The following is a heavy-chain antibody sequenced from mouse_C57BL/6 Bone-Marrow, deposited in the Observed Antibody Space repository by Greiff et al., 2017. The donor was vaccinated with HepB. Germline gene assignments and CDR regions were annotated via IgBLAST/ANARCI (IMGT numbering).Heavy chain of an antibody. CDR3: ASTTERDYYAMDY. V-gene: IGHV1-7*01. CDR1: GYTFTRYW. Sequence: VKLMESGAELAKPGASVKLSCKASGYTFTRYWMHWVKQRPGQGLEWIGYINPSSGYTKYNQKFKDKATLTADKSSSTAYMQLSSLTYEDSAVYYCASTTERDYYAMDYWGQGTSVTVSS. CDR2: INPSSGYT. D-gene: IGHD1-1*01. J-gene: IGHJ4*01.